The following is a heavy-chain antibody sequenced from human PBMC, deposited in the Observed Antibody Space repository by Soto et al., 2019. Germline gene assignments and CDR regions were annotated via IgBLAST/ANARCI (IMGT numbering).Heavy chain of an antibody. J-gene: IGHJ3*02. D-gene: IGHD1-26*01. CDR1: GFTFSSYA. V-gene: IGHV3-23*01. CDR3: AKSWEFEPDAFDI. CDR2: ISGSGGST. Sequence: EVQLLESGGGLVQPGGSLRLSCAASGFTFSSYAMSWVRQAPGKGLEWVSAISGSGGSTYYPDSVKGRFTISRDNSKNTLYLQMNSLRAEDTAVYYCAKSWEFEPDAFDIWGQGTMVTVSS.